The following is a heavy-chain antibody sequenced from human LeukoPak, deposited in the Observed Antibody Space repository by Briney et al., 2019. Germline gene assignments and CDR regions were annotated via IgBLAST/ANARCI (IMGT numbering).Heavy chain of an antibody. V-gene: IGHV4-34*01. Sequence: PSETLSLTCDFYGGSFNGYYWSWIRQPPGKGLEWIGEINHSGSTNYNPSLKSRVTISVDTSKNQFSLKLTSVTAADTAVYYCARARAEYYDFWSGYYSWYFDYWGHGILVTVSS. CDR2: INHSGST. CDR3: ARARAEYYDFWSGYYSWYFDY. D-gene: IGHD3-3*01. CDR1: GGSFNGYY. J-gene: IGHJ4*01.